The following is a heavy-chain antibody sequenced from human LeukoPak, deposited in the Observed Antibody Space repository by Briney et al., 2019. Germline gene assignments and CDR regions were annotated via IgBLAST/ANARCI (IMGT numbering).Heavy chain of an antibody. D-gene: IGHD3-9*01. CDR3: ARDILTGYSHDAFDI. CDR1: GGSFSGYY. J-gene: IGHJ3*02. CDR2: IYTSGST. V-gene: IGHV4-4*08. Sequence: SETLSLTCAVSGGSFSGYYWSWIRQPPGKGLEWIGRIYTSGSTNYNPSLKSRVTISVDTSKNQFSLKLSSVTAADTAVYYCARDILTGYSHDAFDIWGQGTMVTVSS.